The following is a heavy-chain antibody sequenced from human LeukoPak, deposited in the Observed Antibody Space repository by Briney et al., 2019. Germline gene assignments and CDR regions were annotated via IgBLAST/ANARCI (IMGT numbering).Heavy chain of an antibody. J-gene: IGHJ5*02. V-gene: IGHV3-30-3*01. Sequence: GGSLRLSCAASGFTLSSYAMHWVRQAPGKGLEWVAVISYDGSNKYYADSVKGRFTISRDNSKNTLYLQMNSLRAEDTAVYYCARGSDVVVAAIWSWFDPWGQGALVTVSS. CDR1: GFTLSSYA. CDR3: ARGSDVVVAAIWSWFDP. D-gene: IGHD2-15*01. CDR2: ISYDGSNK.